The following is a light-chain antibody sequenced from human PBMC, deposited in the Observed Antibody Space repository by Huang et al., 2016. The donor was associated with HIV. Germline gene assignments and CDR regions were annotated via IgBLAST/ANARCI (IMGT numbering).Light chain of an antibody. CDR2: DAS. J-gene: IGKJ4*01. V-gene: IGKV1-33*01. CDR1: QEIGNY. CDR3: QHYDNLVMYT. Sequence: DIQMTQSPSSLSASVGDRVTITCQASQEIGNYVNWLQQKPGKAPEVLINDASNLERGVPSRFSGSGYGTVFTFTINSLQPEDIATYYCQHYDNLVMYTFGGGTKVEIK.